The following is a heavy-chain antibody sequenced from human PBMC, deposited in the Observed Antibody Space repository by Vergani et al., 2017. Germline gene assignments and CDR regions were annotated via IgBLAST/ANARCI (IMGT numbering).Heavy chain of an antibody. CDR3: AREVGSYYPRSHYYYGMDV. CDR1: GYTFTRYA. V-gene: IGHV1-2*02. CDR2: INPNSGGT. Sequence: QVQLVQSGSELKKPGASVKVSCKASGYTFTRYAITWVRQAPGQRLEWMGWINPNSGGTNYAQKFQGRVTMTRDTSISTAYMELSRLRSDDTALYYCAREVGSYYPRSHYYYGMDVWGQGTTVTVSS. J-gene: IGHJ6*02. D-gene: IGHD1-26*01.